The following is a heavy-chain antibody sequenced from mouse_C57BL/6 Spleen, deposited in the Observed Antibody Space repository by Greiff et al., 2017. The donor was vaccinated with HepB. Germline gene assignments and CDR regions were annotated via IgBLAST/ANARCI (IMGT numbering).Heavy chain of an antibody. CDR3: ARGSNYRAFDV. D-gene: IGHD2-5*01. J-gene: IGHJ1*03. Sequence: VQLKESGPGLVKPSQSLSLTCSVTGYSITSGYSWNWIRQFPGNKLEWMGYISYDGSNNYNPSLKNRISITRDTSKNQFFLKLNSVTTEDTATYYCARGSNYRAFDVWGTGTTVTVSS. V-gene: IGHV3-6*01. CDR1: GYSITSGYS. CDR2: ISYDGSN.